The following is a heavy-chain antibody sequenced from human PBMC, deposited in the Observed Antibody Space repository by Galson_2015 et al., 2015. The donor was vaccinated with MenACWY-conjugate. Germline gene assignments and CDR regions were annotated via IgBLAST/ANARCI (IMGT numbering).Heavy chain of an antibody. CDR3: ARHPPGGRGMDV. CDR1: GYYFITYW. Sequence: QSGAEVKKPGESLKISCKASGYYFITYWIGWVRQVPGKGLEWVGLISPIDSKTRYSPAFEGRVTISADNSITTAYLQWNSLQATDTAMYYCARHPPGGRGMDVWGQGTTVTVSS. J-gene: IGHJ6*02. D-gene: IGHD1-26*01. V-gene: IGHV5-51*01. CDR2: ISPIDSKT.